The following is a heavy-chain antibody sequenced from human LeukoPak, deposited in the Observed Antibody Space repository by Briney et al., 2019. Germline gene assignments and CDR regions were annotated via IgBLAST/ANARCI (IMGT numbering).Heavy chain of an antibody. CDR3: ARAVGYCSSTSCWPFDY. Sequence: ASVKVSCKASGYTFTSYAMHWVRQAPGQRLEGMGWINAGNGSTKYSQKFQGRVTITRDTSASTAYMELSSLRSEDTAVYYCARAVGYCSSTSCWPFDYWGQGTLVTVSS. CDR1: GYTFTSYA. V-gene: IGHV1-3*01. CDR2: INAGNGST. D-gene: IGHD2-2*01. J-gene: IGHJ4*02.